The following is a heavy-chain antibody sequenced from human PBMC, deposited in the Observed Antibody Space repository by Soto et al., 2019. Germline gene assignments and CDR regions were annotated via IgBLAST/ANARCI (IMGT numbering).Heavy chain of an antibody. Sequence: SVKFSCKASGGTFSSYAISWVRQDPGQGLEWMGGIIPIFGTANYAQKFQGRVTITADESTSTAYMELSSLRSEDTAVYYCARDESPQQLGHGMDVWCQGTTVTVAS. CDR2: IIPIFGTA. CDR3: ARDESPQQLGHGMDV. D-gene: IGHD6-13*01. V-gene: IGHV1-69*13. CDR1: GGTFSSYA. J-gene: IGHJ6*02.